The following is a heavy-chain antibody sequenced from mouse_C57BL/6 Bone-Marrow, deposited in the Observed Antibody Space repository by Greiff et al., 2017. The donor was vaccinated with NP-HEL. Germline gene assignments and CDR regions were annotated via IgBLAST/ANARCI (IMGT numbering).Heavy chain of an antibody. Sequence: VQLQQSGAELVRPGASVKLSCTASGFNIKDDYMHWVKQRPDQGLEWIGWLAPENGDTEYASQFQGKATITADTSSNTAYLQLSSLTSEDTAVYCCSAEGYFDYWGQGTTLTVSS. CDR1: GFNIKDDY. V-gene: IGHV14-4*01. J-gene: IGHJ2*01. CDR3: SAEGYFDY. CDR2: LAPENGDT.